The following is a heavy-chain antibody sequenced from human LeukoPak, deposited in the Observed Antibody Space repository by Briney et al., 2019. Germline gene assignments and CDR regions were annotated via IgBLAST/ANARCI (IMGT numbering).Heavy chain of an antibody. V-gene: IGHV4-39*01. J-gene: IGHJ3*02. CDR3: ARGITMIVTDDAFDI. CDR2: IYYSGST. D-gene: IGHD3-22*01. Sequence: PSETLSLTCTVSGGSISSSSYYWGWIRQPPGKGLEWIGSIYYSGSTYYNPSLKSRVTISVDTSKNQFSLKLSSVTAADTAVYYCARGITMIVTDDAFDIWGQGTMVTVSS. CDR1: GGSISSSSYY.